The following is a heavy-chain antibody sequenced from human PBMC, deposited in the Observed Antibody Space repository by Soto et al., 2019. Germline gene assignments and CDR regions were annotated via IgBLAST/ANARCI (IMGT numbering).Heavy chain of an antibody. CDR2: ISGSGGST. J-gene: IGHJ5*02. CDR1: GVTCRSYA. Sequence: GGSLRLSCAASGVTCRSYAMSWVRQATGKGLEWVSAISGSGGSTYYADSVKGRFTISRDNSKNTLYLQMNSLRAEDTAVYYCAKAGPGGDYIDWFDPWGQGTLVTVSS. CDR3: AKAGPGGDYIDWFDP. V-gene: IGHV3-23*01. D-gene: IGHD4-17*01.